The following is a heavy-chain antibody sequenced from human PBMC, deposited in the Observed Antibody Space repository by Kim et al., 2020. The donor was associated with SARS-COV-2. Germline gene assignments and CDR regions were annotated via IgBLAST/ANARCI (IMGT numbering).Heavy chain of an antibody. CDR3: ARIIFRSGRDYDYVWGSYRPINWFDP. CDR2: IYYSGST. D-gene: IGHD3-16*02. CDR1: GGSISSSSYY. V-gene: IGHV4-39*01. Sequence: SETLSLTCTVSGGSISSSSYYWGWIRQPPGKGLEWIGSIYYSGSTYYNPSLKSRVTISVDTSKNQFSLKLSSVTAADTAVHYCARIIFRSGRDYDYVWGSYRPINWFDPWGQGTLVTVSS. J-gene: IGHJ5*02.